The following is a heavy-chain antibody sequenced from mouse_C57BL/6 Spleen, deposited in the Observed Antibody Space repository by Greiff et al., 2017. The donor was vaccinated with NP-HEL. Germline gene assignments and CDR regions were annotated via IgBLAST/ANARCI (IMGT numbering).Heavy chain of an antibody. D-gene: IGHD1-1*01. J-gene: IGHJ1*03. CDR3: ASFGSSYWYFDV. V-gene: IGHV1-64*01. CDR1: GYTFTSYW. Sequence: QVQLQQPEAELVKPGASVKLSCKASGYTFTSYWMHWVKQRPGQGLEWIGMIHPNSGSTNYNEKFKSKATLTVDKSSSTAYMQLSSLTSEDSAVYYCASFGSSYWYFDVWGTGTTVTVSS. CDR2: IHPNSGST.